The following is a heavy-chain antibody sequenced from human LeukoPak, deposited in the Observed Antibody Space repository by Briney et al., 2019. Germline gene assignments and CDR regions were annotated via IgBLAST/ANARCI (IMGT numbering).Heavy chain of an antibody. CDR3: ARADRSGYFGNVVAFDV. Sequence: SQTLSLTCTVSGGSINSNSYSWTWIRQPAGKGLEWIGRIHISGSTDYTPSPRSRVTISVDTSKNQFSLKLSSVTAADTAVYYCARADRSGYFGNVVAFDVWGQGTMVTVSS. CDR2: IHISGST. V-gene: IGHV4-61*02. CDR1: GGSINSNSYS. J-gene: IGHJ3*01. D-gene: IGHD3-22*01.